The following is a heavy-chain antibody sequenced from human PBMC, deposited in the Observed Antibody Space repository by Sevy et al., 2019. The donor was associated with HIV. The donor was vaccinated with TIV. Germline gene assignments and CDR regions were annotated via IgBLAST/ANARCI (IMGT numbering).Heavy chain of an antibody. CDR2: ISGSGGST. CDR1: GFTFSSYA. J-gene: IGHJ4*02. V-gene: IGHV3-23*01. CDR3: AKDSRLYYYGSGSYYGFDY. Sequence: GGSLRLSCAASGFTFSSYAMSWVRQAPGKGLEWVSAISGSGGSTYYADSVKGRFTISRDNSKNTRYLQMNSLRAEDTAVYYCAKDSRLYYYGSGSYYGFDYWGQGTLVTVSS. D-gene: IGHD3-10*01.